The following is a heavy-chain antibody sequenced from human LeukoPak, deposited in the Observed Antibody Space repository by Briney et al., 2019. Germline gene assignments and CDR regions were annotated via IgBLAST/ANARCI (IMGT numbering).Heavy chain of an antibody. CDR1: GGSISSGDYY. Sequence: PSQTLSLTCTVSGGSISSGDYYWSWIRQPPGKGLEWIGYIYYSGSTYYNPSLKSRVTISADTSKNQFSLKLSSVTAADTAVYYCAREGAGSSGYFDYWGQGTLVTVSS. V-gene: IGHV4-30-4*01. J-gene: IGHJ4*02. D-gene: IGHD3-22*01. CDR3: AREGAGSSGYFDY. CDR2: IYYSGST.